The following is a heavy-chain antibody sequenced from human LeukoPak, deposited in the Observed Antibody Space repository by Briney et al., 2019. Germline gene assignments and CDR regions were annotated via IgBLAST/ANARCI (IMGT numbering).Heavy chain of an antibody. D-gene: IGHD2-21*01. CDR3: AKDFRIGYSAHFDY. V-gene: IGHV3-23*01. J-gene: IGHJ4*02. CDR2: ISDGGGST. Sequence: PGRSLRLSCAASGFTFSSYAMSWVRQAPGKGLEWVSAISDGGGSTYYADSVKGRFTISRDNSKNTLYLQMDSLRGEDTAVYYCAKDFRIGYSAHFDYWGQGALVTVSS. CDR1: GFTFSSYA.